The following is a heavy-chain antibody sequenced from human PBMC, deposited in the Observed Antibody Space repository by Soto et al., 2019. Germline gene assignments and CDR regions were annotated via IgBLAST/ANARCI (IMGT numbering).Heavy chain of an antibody. CDR3: ASRRGYCSSTSCYKGRDYYYYYGMDV. Sequence: QVQLVQSGAEVKKPGSSVKVSCKASVGTFSSYAISWVRQAPGQGLEWMGGIIPIFGTANYAQKFQGRVTITADESTSTAYMELSSLRSEDTAVYYCASRRGYCSSTSCYKGRDYYYYYGMDVWGQGTTVTVSS. V-gene: IGHV1-69*01. D-gene: IGHD2-2*02. J-gene: IGHJ6*02. CDR2: IIPIFGTA. CDR1: VGTFSSYA.